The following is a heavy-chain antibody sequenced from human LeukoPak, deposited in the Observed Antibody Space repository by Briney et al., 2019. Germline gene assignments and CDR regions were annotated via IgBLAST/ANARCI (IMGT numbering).Heavy chain of an antibody. Sequence: SQTLSLTCVVSGDSVSSKNGAWNWIRQSPSRGLEWLGRTYYRSKWYNDYAESMEGRMTISQDTSKNQYSLHLNSVTPNDTAVYYCARDFGTTGWHTFDYWGQGTLVTVSS. V-gene: IGHV6-1*01. CDR1: GDSVSSKNGA. CDR2: TYYRSKWYN. D-gene: IGHD6-19*01. J-gene: IGHJ4*02. CDR3: ARDFGTTGWHTFDY.